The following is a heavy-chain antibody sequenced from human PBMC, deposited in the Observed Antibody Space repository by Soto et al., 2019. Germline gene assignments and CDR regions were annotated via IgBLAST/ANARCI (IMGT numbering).Heavy chain of an antibody. Sequence: EVQLVESGGGLVQPGGSLRLSCTASGFTFSGFWMHWVRQAPGKGLVWVSRINGDGSVTNYADSVKGRFTISRDNAKNTLYLQMNSLRVEDTAVYYCVRVNETSGCRAFHYWCQGNLVTVSS. V-gene: IGHV3-74*01. D-gene: IGHD6-19*01. CDR3: VRVNETSGCRAFHY. J-gene: IGHJ4*02. CDR2: INGDGSVT. CDR1: GFTFSGFW.